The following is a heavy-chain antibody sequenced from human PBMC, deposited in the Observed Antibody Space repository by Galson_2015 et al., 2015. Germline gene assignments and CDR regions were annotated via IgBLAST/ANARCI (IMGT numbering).Heavy chain of an antibody. V-gene: IGHV3-23*01. CDR2: ISGSGGST. D-gene: IGHD6-13*01. CDR3: AKVSKIKYSSSWTFDY. J-gene: IGHJ4*02. CDR1: EFTFSSYA. Sequence: SLRLSCAASEFTFSSYAMNWVRQAPGKGLEWVSAISGSGGSTYYADSVKGRFTISRDNSKNTLYMQMNSLRAEDTAVYYCAKVSKIKYSSSWTFDYWGQGTRVTVSS.